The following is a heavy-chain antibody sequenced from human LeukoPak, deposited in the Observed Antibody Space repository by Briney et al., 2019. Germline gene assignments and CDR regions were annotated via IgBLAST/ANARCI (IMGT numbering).Heavy chain of an antibody. V-gene: IGHV3-23*02. J-gene: IGHJ4*02. Sequence: GGSLRLSCEASEISFSTYAMGWVRQAPGRGLEWVAGISARAGSAYYRDSLKGRLTISRDNSKNTLYLQMNDLRPEDTARYYCAKEGSGWFDGRYFDNWGQGTLLTVSS. CDR1: EISFSTYA. CDR3: AKEGSGWFDGRYFDN. CDR2: ISARAGSA. D-gene: IGHD6-19*01.